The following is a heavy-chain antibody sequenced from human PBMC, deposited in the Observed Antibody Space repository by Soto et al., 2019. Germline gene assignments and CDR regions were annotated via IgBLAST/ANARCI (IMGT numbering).Heavy chain of an antibody. J-gene: IGHJ4*02. D-gene: IGHD5-18*01. CDR1: GGSISSGGYY. V-gene: IGHV4-31*03. CDR2: IYYSVRT. Sequence: QVQLQESGPGLVKPSQTLSLTCTVSGGSISSGGYYWSWIRQHPGKGLEWLGYIYYSVRTYYNPSLKSRVTISVDTSKNQFSLKLSSVTAADTAVYYCARMDTAMAHFDYWGQGTLVTVSS. CDR3: ARMDTAMAHFDY.